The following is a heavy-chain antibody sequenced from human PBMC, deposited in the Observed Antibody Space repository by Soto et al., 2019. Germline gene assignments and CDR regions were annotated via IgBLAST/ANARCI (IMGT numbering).Heavy chain of an antibody. V-gene: IGHV4-34*01. CDR1: GGSFSGYY. CDR3: ARGSGVYSSGWYQDYYYYYGMEG. Sequence: PSETLSLTCAVYGGSFSGYYWSWIRQPPGKGLEWIGEINHSGSTNYNPSLKSRVTISVDTSKNQFSLKLSSVTAADTAVYYCARGSGVYSSGWYQDYYYYYGMEGWGQGTTVTVSS. D-gene: IGHD6-19*01. J-gene: IGHJ6*02. CDR2: INHSGST.